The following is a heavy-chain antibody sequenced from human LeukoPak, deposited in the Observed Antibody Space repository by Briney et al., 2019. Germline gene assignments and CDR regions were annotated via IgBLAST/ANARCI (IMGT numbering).Heavy chain of an antibody. Sequence: GGSLRLSCGASGLTFRNYGMHWVRQAPGKGLEWVAVISYDGSNKYYADSVKGRFTISRDNSKNTLYLQMNSLRTEDTAVYYCAKGVSSSWSNDAFDIWGQGTMVTVSS. V-gene: IGHV3-30*18. CDR1: GLTFRNYG. J-gene: IGHJ3*02. CDR2: ISYDGSNK. CDR3: AKGVSSSWSNDAFDI. D-gene: IGHD6-13*01.